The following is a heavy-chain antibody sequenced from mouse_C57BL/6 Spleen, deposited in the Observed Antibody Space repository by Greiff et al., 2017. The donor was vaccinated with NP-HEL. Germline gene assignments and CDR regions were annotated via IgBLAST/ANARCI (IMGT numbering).Heavy chain of an antibody. Sequence: QVQLQQPGAELVRPGSSVKLSCKASGYTFTSYWMDWVKQRPGQGLEWIGNIYPSDSETHYTQKFKDKATLTVDKSSSTAYMQLSSLTSEDSAVYYCARGRSNYYFDYWGQGTTLTVSS. V-gene: IGHV1-61*01. CDR3: ARGRSNYYFDY. CDR1: GYTFTSYW. CDR2: IYPSDSET. D-gene: IGHD2-5*01. J-gene: IGHJ2*01.